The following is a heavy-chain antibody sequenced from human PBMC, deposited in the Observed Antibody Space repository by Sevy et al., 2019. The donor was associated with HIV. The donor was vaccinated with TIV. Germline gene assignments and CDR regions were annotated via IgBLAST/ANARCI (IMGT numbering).Heavy chain of an antibody. CDR3: ARVPYYYDSKFDY. Sequence: GGSLRLSCAASGFTFSSYSMNWVRQAPGKGLEWVSSISSSRSYIYYADSVKGRFTISRDNAKNSLYLQMNSLRVEDRAVYYCARVPYYYDSKFDYWGQGTLVTVSS. CDR1: GFTFSSYS. D-gene: IGHD3-22*01. V-gene: IGHV3-21*01. CDR2: ISSSRSYI. J-gene: IGHJ4*02.